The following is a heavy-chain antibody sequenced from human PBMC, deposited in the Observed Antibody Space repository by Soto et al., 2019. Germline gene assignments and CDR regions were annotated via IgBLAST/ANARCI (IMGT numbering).Heavy chain of an antibody. J-gene: IGHJ6*02. CDR1: GGTCTSTA. CDR3: ASSAGLDPLLNYYGLNV. CDR2: IIPVLGTP. V-gene: IGHV1-69*01. Sequence: QVLLVQSSAEVKKPGCSVKVSCKASGGTCTSTAFSWVRHAPVQWLEWMGGIIPVLGTPNYAQKFQARLTVTADASTTTVHMELSSLRSDDTAVYYCASSAGLDPLLNYYGLNVWGQGTTVTVSS. D-gene: IGHD6-13*01.